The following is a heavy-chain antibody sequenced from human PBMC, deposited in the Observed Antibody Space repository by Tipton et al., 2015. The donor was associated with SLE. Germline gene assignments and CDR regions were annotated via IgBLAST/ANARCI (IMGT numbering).Heavy chain of an antibody. CDR2: INHSGST. CDR3: AGTGKDAFDI. V-gene: IGHV4-34*01. D-gene: IGHD1-1*01. J-gene: IGHJ3*02. Sequence: TLSLTCTVSGGSFSGYYWSWIRQPPGKGLEWIGEINHSGSTNYNPSLKSRVTISVDTSKNQFSLKLSSVTAADTAVYYCAGTGKDAFDIWGQGTMVTVSS. CDR1: GGSFSGYY.